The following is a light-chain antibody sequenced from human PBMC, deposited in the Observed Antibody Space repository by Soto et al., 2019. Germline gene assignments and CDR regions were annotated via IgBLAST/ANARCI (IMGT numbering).Light chain of an antibody. CDR1: QAISTW. Sequence: DIQMTQSPSSVSASVGDRVTITCRASQAISTWLAWYQQKPGKAPKLLIYAASNLQTGVPSRFSGSGSGTDFTLNISSLQPEDFATYYGQQANSFPRTFGQGTKVEIK. CDR2: AAS. CDR3: QQANSFPRT. V-gene: IGKV1D-12*01. J-gene: IGKJ1*01.